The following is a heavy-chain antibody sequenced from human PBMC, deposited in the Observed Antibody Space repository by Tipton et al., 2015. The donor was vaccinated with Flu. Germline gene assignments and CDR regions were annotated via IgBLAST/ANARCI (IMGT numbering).Heavy chain of an antibody. Sequence: LRLSCTVSGGSISSGSYYWSWIRQPAGKGLEWIGRIYTSGSTNYNPSLKSRVTISVDTSKNQFSLKLSSVTAADTAVYYCARLDRYFDLWGRGTLVTVSS. J-gene: IGHJ2*01. V-gene: IGHV4-61*02. CDR1: GGSISSGSYY. CDR3: ARLDRYFDL. D-gene: IGHD3-9*01. CDR2: IYTSGST.